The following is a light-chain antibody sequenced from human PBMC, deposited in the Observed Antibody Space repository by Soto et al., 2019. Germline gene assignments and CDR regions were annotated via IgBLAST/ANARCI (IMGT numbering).Light chain of an antibody. CDR3: QQYGSSRGLT. V-gene: IGKV3-20*01. CDR2: GAS. CDR1: QSVSSSY. J-gene: IGKJ4*01. Sequence: EIVLTQSPGTLSLSPGERATLSCRASQSVSSSYLAWYQQKPGQAPRLLIYGASSRATGIPDRFSGSGSGTDFTLTISRLEPEDFAEYYCQQYGSSRGLTFGGWTKVEIK.